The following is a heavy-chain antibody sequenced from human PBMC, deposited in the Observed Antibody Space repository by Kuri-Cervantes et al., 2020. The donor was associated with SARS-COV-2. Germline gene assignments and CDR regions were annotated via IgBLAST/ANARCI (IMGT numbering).Heavy chain of an antibody. V-gene: IGHV3-23*01. Sequence: GESLKISCAASGFTFSSYAMSWVRQAPGKGLEWVSAISGSGGSTYYADSVKGRFTISRDNAKNSLYLQMNSLRAEDTAVYYCARGIAMAVPREYYFDYWGQGTLVTVSS. CDR2: ISGSGGST. J-gene: IGHJ4*02. CDR3: ARGIAMAVPREYYFDY. CDR1: GFTFSSYA. D-gene: IGHD2-2*01.